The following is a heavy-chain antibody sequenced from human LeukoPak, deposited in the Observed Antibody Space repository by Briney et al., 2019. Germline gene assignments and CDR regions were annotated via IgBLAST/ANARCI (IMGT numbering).Heavy chain of an antibody. D-gene: IGHD3-3*01. CDR2: ISAYNGNT. J-gene: IGHJ4*02. CDR1: GYTFTSYG. V-gene: IGHV1-18*01. CDR3: ARDLEYYDFWSGFSLGGDY. Sequence: ASVKVSCKASGYTFTSYGISWVRQAPGQGLEWMGWISAYNGNTNYAQKLQGRVTMTTDTSTSSAYMELRSLRSDDTAVYYCARDLEYYDFWSGFSLGGDYWGQGTLVTVSS.